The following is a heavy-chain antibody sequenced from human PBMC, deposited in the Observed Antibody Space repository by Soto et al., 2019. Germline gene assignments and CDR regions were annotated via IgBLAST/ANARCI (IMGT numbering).Heavy chain of an antibody. J-gene: IGHJ5*02. D-gene: IGHD6-13*01. CDR1: GGSISSGDYY. CDR2: IYYSGST. CDR3: ARARPDGSRLDP. Sequence: QVQLQESGPGLVKPSQTLSLTCTVSGGSISSGDYYWSWIRQPPGKGLEWIGYIYYSGSTYYNPSLKGRVTISVDTSKNQFSLKLRSVTAADTAVYYYARARPDGSRLDPWGQGTLVTVSS. V-gene: IGHV4-30-4*01.